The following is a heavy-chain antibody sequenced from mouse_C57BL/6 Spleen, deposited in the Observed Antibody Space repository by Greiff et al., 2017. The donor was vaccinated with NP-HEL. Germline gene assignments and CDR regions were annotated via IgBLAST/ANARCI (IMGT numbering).Heavy chain of an antibody. CDR1: GFTFSNYW. V-gene: IGHV6-3*01. CDR2: IRLKSDNYAT. Sequence: EVKLVESGGGLVQPGGSMKLSCVASGFTFSNYWMNWVRQSPEKGLEWVAQIRLKSDNYATHYAESVKGRFTISRDDSKSSVYLQMNNLRAEDTGIYYCTPLLGQRYFDVWGTGTTVTVSS. D-gene: IGHD4-1*01. CDR3: TPLLGQRYFDV. J-gene: IGHJ1*03.